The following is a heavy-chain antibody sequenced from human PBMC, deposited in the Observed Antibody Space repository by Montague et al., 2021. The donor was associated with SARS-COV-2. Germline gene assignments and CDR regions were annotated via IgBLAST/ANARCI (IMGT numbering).Heavy chain of an antibody. J-gene: IGHJ6*02. V-gene: IGHV4-31*03. D-gene: IGHD6-19*01. CDR3: ARGGSYSSGWYGVDYYYGMDV. CDR1: GGSIGSGGYY. CDR2: IYYSGST. Sequence: TLSLTCTVSGGSIGSGGYYWSWIRQHPGKGLEWIGYIYYSGSTYYNPSLKSRVTISVDTSKNQFSLKLSSVTAADTAVYYCARGGSYSSGWYGVDYYYGMDVWGQGTTVTVSS.